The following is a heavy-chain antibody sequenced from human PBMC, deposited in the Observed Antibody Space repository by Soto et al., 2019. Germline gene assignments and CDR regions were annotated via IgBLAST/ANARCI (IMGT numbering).Heavy chain of an antibody. CDR2: IYPGDSDT. Sequence: PGESLKSSGKGSVYGFTSYWIGWVRQMPGKGLEWMGIIYPGDSDTRYSPSFQGQFTISADKSICTAYLQWSSLKASDTAMYYCARHTQLLVGGYYSGMDVWGQATTVTLSS. J-gene: IGHJ6*02. CDR1: VYGFTSYW. CDR3: ARHTQLLVGGYYSGMDV. D-gene: IGHD2-2*01. V-gene: IGHV5-51*01.